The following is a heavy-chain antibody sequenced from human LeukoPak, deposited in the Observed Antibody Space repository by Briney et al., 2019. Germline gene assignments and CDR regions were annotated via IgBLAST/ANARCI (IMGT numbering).Heavy chain of an antibody. V-gene: IGHV1-2*02. CDR2: INPNTGGT. CDR3: ARPYCYSTRCYDFMDY. J-gene: IGHJ4*02. CDR1: GYTFTGYS. D-gene: IGHD2-2*01. Sequence: GASVKVSCKASGYTFTGYSVHWVRQTPRQGLEWMGWINPNTGGTKYAQKFQGRVTMTRDTSISTAYMELSGLRSDDMAVYYCARPYCYSTRCYDFMDYWGQGTLVTVSS.